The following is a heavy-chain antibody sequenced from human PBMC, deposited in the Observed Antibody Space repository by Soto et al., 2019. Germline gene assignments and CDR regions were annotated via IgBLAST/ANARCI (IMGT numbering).Heavy chain of an antibody. CDR3: ARDKFSDIVATNRYYYGMDV. D-gene: IGHD5-12*01. J-gene: IGHJ6*02. Sequence: QVQLVESGGGVVQPGRSLRLSCAAFGFTFSSYGMHWVRQAPGKGLEWVALISYDGRNKFYADSVRGRFAISRDNAKSRLYLQMDSLRAYDTSFYFCARDKFSDIVATNRYYYGMDVWGQGTTVTVSS. V-gene: IGHV3-30*03. CDR1: GFTFSSYG. CDR2: ISYDGRNK.